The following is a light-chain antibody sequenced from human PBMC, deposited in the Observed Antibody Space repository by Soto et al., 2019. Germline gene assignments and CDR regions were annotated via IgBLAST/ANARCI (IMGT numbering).Light chain of an antibody. CDR2: AAS. V-gene: IGKV1-39*01. CDR1: QKISSY. Sequence: DIQMTQSPSSLSASVGDRVTITCRASQKISSYLNWYKQKPGKAPKLLIYAASSLQSGVPSRFSGSGSGTDFTLTISILQPEDFATYYCQQSYSTPRGTFGQGTKVDIK. J-gene: IGKJ1*01. CDR3: QQSYSTPRGT.